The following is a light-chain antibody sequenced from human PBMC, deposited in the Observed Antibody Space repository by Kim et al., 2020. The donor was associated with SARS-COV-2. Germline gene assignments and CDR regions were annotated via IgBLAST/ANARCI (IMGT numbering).Light chain of an antibody. V-gene: IGKV3-15*01. CDR1: QTVNNN. J-gene: IGKJ2*01. Sequence: SVSPGERVTLPCRASQTVNNNLAWYQQNPGQPPRLLIYDASTRATGFPARFSGSGSGTEFTLTISSLQSEDFAVYYCQHYDTWPYTFGQGTKLEI. CDR2: DAS. CDR3: QHYDTWPYT.